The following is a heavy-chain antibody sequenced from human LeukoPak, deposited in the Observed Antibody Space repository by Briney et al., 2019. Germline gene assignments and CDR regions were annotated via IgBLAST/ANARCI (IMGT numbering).Heavy chain of an antibody. CDR1: GFTFSSYE. CDR3: ARTRDGPFAY. V-gene: IGHV3-48*03. CDR2: ISNSGSSI. J-gene: IGHJ4*02. D-gene: IGHD5-24*01. Sequence: GGSLRLSCTASGFTFSSYEMNWVRQAPGKGLEWLSHISNSGSSIQYADSVKGRFTISRDNAKNSLYLQMNSLRVEDTAVYYCARTRDGPFAYWGQGTLVTVSS.